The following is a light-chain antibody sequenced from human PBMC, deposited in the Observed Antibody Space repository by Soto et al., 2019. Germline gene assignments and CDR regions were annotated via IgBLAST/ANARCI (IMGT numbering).Light chain of an antibody. CDR3: QQYQDWPPLT. Sequence: EIVMTQSPATLSVSPGERATLSCRASQSVRSNLAWYQLKPCQAPRLLIIGASTRATAIPARFSGSGSGTEFTLTISSLQSEDFAVYYCQQYQDWPPLTFGGGTKVEIK. V-gene: IGKV3-15*01. CDR1: QSVRSN. CDR2: GAS. J-gene: IGKJ4*01.